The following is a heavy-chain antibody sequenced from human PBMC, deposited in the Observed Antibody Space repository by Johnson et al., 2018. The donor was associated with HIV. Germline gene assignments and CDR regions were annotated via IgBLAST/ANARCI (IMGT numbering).Heavy chain of an antibody. J-gene: IGHJ3*02. CDR1: GFTCSSYA. V-gene: IGHV3-30-3*01. Sequence: QVQLVESGGGVVQPGRSLRLSCAASGFTCSSYAMHWVRQAPGKGLEWVAVISYDGSNKYYADSVKGRFTISRDNSKNTLYLQMNSLRAEDTAVYYCARDNGYYYDSSGSRNAFDIWGQGTMVTVSS. CDR2: ISYDGSNK. D-gene: IGHD3-22*01. CDR3: ARDNGYYYDSSGSRNAFDI.